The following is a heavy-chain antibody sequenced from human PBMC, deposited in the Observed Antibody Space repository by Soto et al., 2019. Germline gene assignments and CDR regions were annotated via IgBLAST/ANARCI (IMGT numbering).Heavy chain of an antibody. CDR2: IKQDGSEK. D-gene: IGHD3-16*02. CDR1: GFNFSSYW. J-gene: IGHJ4*02. Sequence: GGSHRLSSTASGFNFSSYWMSWVRQAPGKGLEWVANIKQDGSEKYYVDSVKGRFTISRDNAKNSLYLQMNSLRAEDTAVYYCARERRGYSYGSNYDYIWGSYRYRGFFDYWGQGTLVTVSS. V-gene: IGHV3-7*01. CDR3: ARERRGYSYGSNYDYIWGSYRYRGFFDY.